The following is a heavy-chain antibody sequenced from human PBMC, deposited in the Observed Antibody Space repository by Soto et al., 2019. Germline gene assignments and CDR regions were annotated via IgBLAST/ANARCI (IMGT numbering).Heavy chain of an antibody. CDR1: GFTFSSYN. Sequence: PGGSLRLSCAASGFTFSSYNMNWVRQSPGKGLEWVSYISSSGSIIYYADSVKGRFTVSRDEAKNSLYLQMNSLRVEDTAVYYCARGAGIALTGNYYGMDVWGQGTRVTLAS. J-gene: IGHJ6*01. D-gene: IGHD6-13*01. CDR2: ISSSGSII. CDR3: ARGAGIALTGNYYGMDV. V-gene: IGHV3-48*01.